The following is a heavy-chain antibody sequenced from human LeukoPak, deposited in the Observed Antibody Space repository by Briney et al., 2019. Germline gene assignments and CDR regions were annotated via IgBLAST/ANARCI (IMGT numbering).Heavy chain of an antibody. CDR2: TYYRSKWYN. CDR3: ARERELLWFGELKFYLDY. V-gene: IGHV6-1*01. D-gene: IGHD3-10*01. CDR1: GDSVSSNSAA. Sequence: SQTLSLTCAISGDSVSSNSAAWNWIRQSPSRGLEWLGRTYYRSKWYNDYAVSVKSRITINPDTSKNQFSLQLNSVTPKDTAVYYCARERELLWFGELKFYLDYWGQGTLVTVSS. J-gene: IGHJ4*02.